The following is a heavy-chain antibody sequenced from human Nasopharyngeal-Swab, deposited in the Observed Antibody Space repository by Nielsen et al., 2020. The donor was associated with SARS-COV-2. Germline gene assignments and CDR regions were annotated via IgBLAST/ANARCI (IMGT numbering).Heavy chain of an antibody. CDR2: TYYRSKWSN. V-gene: IGHV6-1*01. CDR3: ARDGPYNPGALTTFDI. CDR1: GDSVSSNSAA. J-gene: IGHJ3*02. D-gene: IGHD1-14*01. Sequence: SQTLSLTCAISGDSVSSNSAAWNWIRQSPSRGLEWLGRTYYRSKWSNDYAVSVKSRMTINPDTSKNQFSLQLNSVTPEDTAVYYCARDGPYNPGALTTFDIWGQGTMVIVSS.